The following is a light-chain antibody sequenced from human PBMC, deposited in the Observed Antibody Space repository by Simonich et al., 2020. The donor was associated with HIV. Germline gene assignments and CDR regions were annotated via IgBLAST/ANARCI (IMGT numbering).Light chain of an antibody. CDR3: QQFYSTPQT. CDR1: QSISRY. J-gene: IGKJ1*01. V-gene: IGKV1-39*01. Sequence: DIQMTQSPSSLSASVGDRVTITCRASQSISRYLHWYQQKPGKAPKLLIYAASNLQSGVPSRFSGSGSGTDFTLTISSLQPEDFATYYCQQFYSTPQTFGQGTKVEIK. CDR2: AAS.